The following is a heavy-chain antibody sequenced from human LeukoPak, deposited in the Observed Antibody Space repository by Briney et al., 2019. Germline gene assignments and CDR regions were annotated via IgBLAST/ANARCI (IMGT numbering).Heavy chain of an antibody. D-gene: IGHD5-12*01. J-gene: IGHJ4*02. CDR2: ISSSSSTI. V-gene: IGHV3-48*04. Sequence: GGSLRLSCAASGFIFSSYSMNWVRQAPGKGLEWVSYISSSSSTIYYADSVKGRFTISRDNAKNSLYLQMNSLRAEDTAVYYCARDPGGYFWDYWGQGTLVTVSS. CDR1: GFIFSSYS. CDR3: ARDPGGYFWDY.